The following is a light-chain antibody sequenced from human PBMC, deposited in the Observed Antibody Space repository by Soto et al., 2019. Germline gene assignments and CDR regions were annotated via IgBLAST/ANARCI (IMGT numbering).Light chain of an antibody. CDR3: SSYTNINTMACV. Sequence: QSVLTQPASVSGSPGQSITISCTGTSGDIGSYNRVSWYQQHPVKAPKLIIYEVTDRPSGVSNRFSGSKSGNTASLTISGLQAEDEAEYYCSSYTNINTMACVFGTGTKV. CDR2: EVT. CDR1: SGDIGSYNR. V-gene: IGLV2-14*01. J-gene: IGLJ1*01.